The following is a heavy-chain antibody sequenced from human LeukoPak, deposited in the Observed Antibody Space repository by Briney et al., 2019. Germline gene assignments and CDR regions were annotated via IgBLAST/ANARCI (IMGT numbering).Heavy chain of an antibody. J-gene: IGHJ1*01. CDR2: ISSSSSYI. CDR1: GFTFSSYS. Sequence: GGSLRLFCAASGFTFSSYSMDWVRQAPGKGLEGVSSISSSSSYIYYADSVKGRFTISRDNAKNSLYLQMNSLRAEDTAVYYCARAQYCSGGSCPLAEYFQHWGQGTLVTVSS. CDR3: ARAQYCSGGSCPLAEYFQH. D-gene: IGHD2-15*01. V-gene: IGHV3-21*01.